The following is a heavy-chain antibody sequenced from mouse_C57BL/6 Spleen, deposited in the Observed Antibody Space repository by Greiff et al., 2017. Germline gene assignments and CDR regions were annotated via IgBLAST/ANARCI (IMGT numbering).Heavy chain of an antibody. CDR1: GYTFTSYW. D-gene: IGHD2-1*01. CDR2: INPSNGGT. Sequence: QVQLQQPGTELVKPGASVTLSCKASGYTFTSYWLHWVKTRPGQGLEWIGKINPSNGGTNYNEKFKSKATLTVYKSSSTAYMQLSSLTSEDSAVYYCARGIYYYFDYWGQGTTLTVSS. CDR3: ARGIYYYFDY. J-gene: IGHJ2*01. V-gene: IGHV1-53*01.